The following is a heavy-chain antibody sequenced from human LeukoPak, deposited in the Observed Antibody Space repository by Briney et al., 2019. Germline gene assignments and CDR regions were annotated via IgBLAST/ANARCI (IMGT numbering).Heavy chain of an antibody. D-gene: IGHD3-3*01. J-gene: IGHJ4*02. CDR3: ARERQNKDFWSGGDY. CDR1: GFTFSKYG. Sequence: GGSLRLSCAASGFTFSKYGMHWVRQAAGKGLECVSYIIASGDSAYYADSVRGRFTISRDNAKNSLYLQMNTLRPEDTAVYYCARERQNKDFWSGGDYWGQGTLVTVSS. V-gene: IGHV3-48*04. CDR2: IIASGDSA.